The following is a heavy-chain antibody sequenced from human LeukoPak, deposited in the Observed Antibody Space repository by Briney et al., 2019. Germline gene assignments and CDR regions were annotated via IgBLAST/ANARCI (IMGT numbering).Heavy chain of an antibody. CDR3: ATRATDGPL. D-gene: IGHD5-24*01. CDR1: GASISSTYW. CDR2: IHDSGST. J-gene: IGHJ4*02. V-gene: IGHV4-4*02. Sequence: PSETLSLTCAVSGASISSTYWSTWVRQPPGKGLEWIGEIHDSGSTNYNPSLKSRVTISVDKSKKQFSPNLTSVTAADPAVYYCATRATDGPLWGQGTLVTVSS.